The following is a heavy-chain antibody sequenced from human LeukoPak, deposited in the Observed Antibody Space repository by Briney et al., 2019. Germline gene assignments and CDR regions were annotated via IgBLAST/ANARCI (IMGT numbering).Heavy chain of an antibody. V-gene: IGHV1-69*13. J-gene: IGHJ3*02. D-gene: IGHD3-22*01. Sequence: ASVKVSCKASGGTFSSYAISWVRQAPGQGLEWMGGIIPIFGTANYAQKFQGRVTITADESTSTAYMELSSLRSEDTAVYYCARHGPTHYYDSSGYYYPADAFDIWGQGTMVTVSS. CDR3: ARHGPTHYYDSSGYYYPADAFDI. CDR1: GGTFSSYA. CDR2: IIPIFGTA.